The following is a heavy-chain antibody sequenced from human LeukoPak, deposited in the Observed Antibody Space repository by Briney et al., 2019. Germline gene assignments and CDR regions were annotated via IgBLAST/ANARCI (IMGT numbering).Heavy chain of an antibody. CDR3: ASTVYATDAFDI. J-gene: IGHJ3*02. CDR2: ISSSGSTI. Sequence: SGGSLRLSCAASGFTFSDYYMSWIRQAPGKGLEWVSYISSSGSTIYYADSVKGRFTISRDNAKNSLYLQMNSLRAEDTAMYYCASTVYATDAFDIWGQGTMVTVSS. D-gene: IGHD2-8*01. V-gene: IGHV3-11*01. CDR1: GFTFSDYY.